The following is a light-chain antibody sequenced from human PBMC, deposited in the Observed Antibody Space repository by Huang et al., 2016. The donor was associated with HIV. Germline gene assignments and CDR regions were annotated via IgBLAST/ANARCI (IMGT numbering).Light chain of an antibody. V-gene: IGKV1D-13*01. CDR3: QQFKNYPLT. CDR2: DAA. CDR1: QDITDA. Sequence: AIQLTQSPSFLSASVGDRVTITCRASQDITDALAWYQQKPGKPPKVLIYDAASLESGVPSRFSGSGSGADVTLTISSLQPEDFATYYCQQFKNYPLTFGGGTKVEVK. J-gene: IGKJ4*01.